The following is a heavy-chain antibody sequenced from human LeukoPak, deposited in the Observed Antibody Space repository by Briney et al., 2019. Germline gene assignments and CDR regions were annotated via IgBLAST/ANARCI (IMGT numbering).Heavy chain of an antibody. CDR3: ARDPTGLTDFDY. D-gene: IGHD1-1*01. Sequence: GGSLRLSCTASGFTFSSYTMNWVRQAPGKGLEWVSSISGSSSSIYYADSVKGRFTISRDNAKNLLYLQMNSLRAEDTAVYYCARDPTGLTDFDYWGQGALVTVSS. CDR2: ISGSSSSI. J-gene: IGHJ4*02. V-gene: IGHV3-48*04. CDR1: GFTFSSYT.